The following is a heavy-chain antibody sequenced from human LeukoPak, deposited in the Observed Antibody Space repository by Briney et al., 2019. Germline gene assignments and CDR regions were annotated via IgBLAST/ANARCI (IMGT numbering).Heavy chain of an antibody. Sequence: PGGSLRLSCAASGFTFSSYWMSWVRQAPGKGLEWVANIKQDGSEKYYVDSVKGRFTISRDNAKNSLYLQMNSLRAEDTAVYYCARDRPDYDFWSGYYTFYYYYGMDVWGQGTTVTVSS. V-gene: IGHV3-7*03. D-gene: IGHD3-3*01. J-gene: IGHJ6*02. CDR1: GFTFSSYW. CDR3: ARDRPDYDFWSGYYTFYYYYGMDV. CDR2: IKQDGSEK.